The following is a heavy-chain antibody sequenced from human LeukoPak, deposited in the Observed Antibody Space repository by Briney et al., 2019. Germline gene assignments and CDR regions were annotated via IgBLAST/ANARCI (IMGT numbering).Heavy chain of an antibody. Sequence: SETLSLTCTVSGGSISGHYWSWIRQPAGKGLEWIGRIYTSGSTNYNPSLKSRVTMSVDTSKNQFSLELSSVTAADTAIYYCAGNFYGSGSYYRFDYWGQGTLVTVSS. CDR3: AGNFYGSGSYYRFDY. CDR1: GGSISGHY. J-gene: IGHJ4*02. CDR2: IYTSGST. D-gene: IGHD3-10*01. V-gene: IGHV4-4*07.